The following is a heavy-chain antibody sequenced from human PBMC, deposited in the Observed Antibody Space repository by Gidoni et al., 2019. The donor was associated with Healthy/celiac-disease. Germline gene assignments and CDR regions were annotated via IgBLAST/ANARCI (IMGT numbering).Heavy chain of an antibody. D-gene: IGHD3-10*01. J-gene: IGHJ4*02. Sequence: QVQLVESGGGVVQPGRSLRLSCAASGFTFSSYGMHWVRQVPGKGLEWVAVIWYDGSNKYYADSVKGRFTISRDNSKNTLYLQMNSLRAEDTAVYYCARDIGSYSSHYFDYWGQGTLVTVSS. CDR3: ARDIGSYSSHYFDY. CDR1: GFTFSSYG. CDR2: IWYDGSNK. V-gene: IGHV3-33*01.